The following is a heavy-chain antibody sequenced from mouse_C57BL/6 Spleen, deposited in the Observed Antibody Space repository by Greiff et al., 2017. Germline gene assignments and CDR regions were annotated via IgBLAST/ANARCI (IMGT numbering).Heavy chain of an antibody. V-gene: IGHV5-16*01. CDR1: GFTFSDYY. J-gene: IGHJ2*01. Sequence: EVMLVESEGGLVQPGSSMKLSCTASGFTFSDYYMAWVRQVPEKGLEWVANINYDGSSTYYLDSLKSRFIISRDNAKNILYLEMSSLKSEDTATYYCARDSYDSYFDYWGQGTTLTVSS. D-gene: IGHD2-4*01. CDR2: INYDGSST. CDR3: ARDSYDSYFDY.